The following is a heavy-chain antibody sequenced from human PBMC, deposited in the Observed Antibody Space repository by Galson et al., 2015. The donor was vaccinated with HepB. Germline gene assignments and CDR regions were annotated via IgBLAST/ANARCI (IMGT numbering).Heavy chain of an antibody. CDR3: ARVRREGDYLWGSHRVYYYYGMDV. Sequence: SLRLSCAASGFTFSSFEMTWVRQAPGRGLDWVSYISSSGSAIYYADSVRGRFTISRDNTKNSLYLQMNSLRAEDTAVHYCARVRREGDYLWGSHRVYYYYGMDVWGQGTTVTVSS. V-gene: IGHV3-48*03. J-gene: IGHJ6*02. D-gene: IGHD3-16*02. CDR2: ISSSGSAI. CDR1: GFTFSSFE.